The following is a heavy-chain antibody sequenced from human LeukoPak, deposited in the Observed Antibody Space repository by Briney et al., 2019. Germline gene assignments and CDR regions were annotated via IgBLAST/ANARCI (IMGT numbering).Heavy chain of an antibody. V-gene: IGHV3-7*04. D-gene: IGHD2/OR15-2a*01. J-gene: IGHJ4*02. CDR1: GFTFSTYW. CDR2: INQDGTEK. CDR3: ARNMGDY. Sequence: GGSLRLSCAASGFTFSTYWMTWVRQAPGKGLEWVANINQDGTEKNYVDSVKGRFTISRDNAKNSLYLQMNSLRAEDAAVYYCARNMGDYWGQGTLVTVSS.